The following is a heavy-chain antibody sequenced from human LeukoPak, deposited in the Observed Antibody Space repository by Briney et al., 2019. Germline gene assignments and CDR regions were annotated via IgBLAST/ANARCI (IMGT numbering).Heavy chain of an antibody. CDR2: IYYSGST. J-gene: IGHJ4*02. V-gene: IGHV4-39*07. Sequence: SETPSLTCTVSGGSISSSSYYWGWIRQPPGKGLEWIGSIYYSGSTYYNPSLKSRVTISVDTSKNQFSLKLTSVTAADTAVYYCARVGALLPFDYWGQGTLITVSS. CDR3: ARVGALLPFDY. CDR1: GGSISSSSYY. D-gene: IGHD1-26*01.